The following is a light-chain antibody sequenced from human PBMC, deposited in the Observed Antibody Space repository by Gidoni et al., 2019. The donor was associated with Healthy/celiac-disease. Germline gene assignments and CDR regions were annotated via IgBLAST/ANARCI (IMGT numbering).Light chain of an antibody. CDR2: HAS. J-gene: IGKJ4*01. CDR1: QSVSSY. Sequence: EIVLKQSPATLSLSPGDRATLSCRASQSVSSYLDRYQQKPGQAPRLLIYHASNRATGIPAKFSGSGSGTDFTLTISSLEPEDFAVYYCEQRSNWPLTFGGGTKVEIK. V-gene: IGKV3-11*01. CDR3: EQRSNWPLT.